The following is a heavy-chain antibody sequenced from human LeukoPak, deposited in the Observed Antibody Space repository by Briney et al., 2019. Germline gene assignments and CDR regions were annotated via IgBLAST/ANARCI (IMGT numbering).Heavy chain of an antibody. CDR1: GFTSSNAW. V-gene: IGHV3-15*01. Sequence: NPGGSLRLSCAVSGFTSSNAWMSWVRQAPGKGLEWVGRIKSKTDGGTRDYAAPVKGRFTISRDDSKNTLYLQMNSLKTEDTAVYYCTTFDYAAFLIWGQGTMVTVPS. CDR2: IKSKTDGGTR. CDR3: TTFDYAAFLI. D-gene: IGHD4/OR15-4a*01. J-gene: IGHJ3*02.